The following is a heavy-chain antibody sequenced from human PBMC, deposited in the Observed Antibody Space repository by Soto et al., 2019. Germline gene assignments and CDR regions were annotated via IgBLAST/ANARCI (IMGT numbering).Heavy chain of an antibody. J-gene: IGHJ4*02. CDR2: IVPIFGAL. Sequence: QVQLLQSGAEVKKPGSSVKVSCKASGGTFSRFGISWVRQAPRQGLEWMGEIVPIFGALNHAQEFQDRVKISADESTGTAYMELSSLRSEDTDVYYCATSIRDAFNYYFESWGPCTLVTVSS. D-gene: IGHD1-20*01. CDR3: ATSIRDAFNYYFES. CDR1: GGTFSRFG. V-gene: IGHV1-69*01.